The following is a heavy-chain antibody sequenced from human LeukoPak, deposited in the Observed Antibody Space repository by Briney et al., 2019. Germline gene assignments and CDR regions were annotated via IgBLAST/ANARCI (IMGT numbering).Heavy chain of an antibody. CDR1: GYTFTSYG. V-gene: IGHV1-18*01. CDR3: ARDSHPNLMNDFWSGYSTDYFDY. J-gene: IGHJ4*02. Sequence: ASVKVSCKASGYTFTSYGISWVRQAPGQGPEWMGWISAYNGNTNYAQKLQGRVTMTTDTSTSTAYMELRSLRSDDTAVYYCARDSHPNLMNDFWSGYSTDYFDYWGQGTLVTVSS. CDR2: ISAYNGNT. D-gene: IGHD3-3*01.